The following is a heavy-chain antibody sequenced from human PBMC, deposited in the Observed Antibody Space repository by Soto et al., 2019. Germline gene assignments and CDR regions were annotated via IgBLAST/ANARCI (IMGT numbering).Heavy chain of an antibody. D-gene: IGHD3-9*01. CDR2: IILIFGTE. CDR1: GGTFSSYA. CDR3: ASWPARFDASADFDY. J-gene: IGHJ4*02. V-gene: IGHV1-69*06. Sequence: SSVKVSCKASGGTFSSYAISWVRQAPGQGLEWIGGIILIFGTENYAQKFQGRVTITADKSTSTAYMELSSLRSEDTAVYYCASWPARFDASADFDYRGQRTPVTVSA.